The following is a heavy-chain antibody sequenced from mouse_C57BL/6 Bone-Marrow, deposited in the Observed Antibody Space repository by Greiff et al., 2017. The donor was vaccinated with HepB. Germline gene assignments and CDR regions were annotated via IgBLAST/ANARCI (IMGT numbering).Heavy chain of an antibody. CDR1: GYAFTNYL. V-gene: IGHV1-54*01. CDR2: INPGSGGT. D-gene: IGHD1-1*01. J-gene: IGHJ4*01. Sequence: QVQLQQSGAELVRPGTSVKVSCKASGYAFTNYLIEWVKQRPGQGLEWIGVINPGSGGTNYNEKFKGKATLTADKSSSTAYMQLSSLTSEDSAVYFCARITTVVAGDAMDYGGQGTSVTVSS. CDR3: ARITTVVAGDAMDY.